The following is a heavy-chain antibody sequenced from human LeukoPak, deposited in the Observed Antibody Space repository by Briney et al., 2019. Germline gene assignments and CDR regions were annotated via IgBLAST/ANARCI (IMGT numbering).Heavy chain of an antibody. Sequence: SETLSLTCTVSGGSISSYYWSWIRQPPGKGLEWIGYVYYSGSTNYNPSLKSRVTISLDTSKNQFSLKLSSVTAADTAVYYCARTFSTVYWYFDLWGRGTLVTVSS. CDR1: GGSISSYY. V-gene: IGHV4-59*12. CDR2: VYYSGST. J-gene: IGHJ2*01. CDR3: ARTFSTVYWYFDL. D-gene: IGHD2/OR15-2a*01.